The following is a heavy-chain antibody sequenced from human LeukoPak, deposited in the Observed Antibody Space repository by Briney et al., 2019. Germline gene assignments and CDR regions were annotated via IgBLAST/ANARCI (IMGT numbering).Heavy chain of an antibody. CDR3: ARSYYDSSGRFDP. V-gene: IGHV4-59*01. J-gene: IGHJ5*02. CDR2: IYYSGCT. Sequence: PSETLSLTCTVSGGSISSYYWSWIRQPPGKGLEWIGYIYYSGCTNYNPSLKSRVTISVDTSKNQFSLKLSSVTAADTAVYYCARSYYDSSGRFDPWGQGTLVTVSS. CDR1: GGSISSYY. D-gene: IGHD3-22*01.